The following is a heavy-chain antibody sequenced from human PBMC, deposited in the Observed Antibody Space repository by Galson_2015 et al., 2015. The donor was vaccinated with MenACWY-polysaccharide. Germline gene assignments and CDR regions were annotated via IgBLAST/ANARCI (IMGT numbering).Heavy chain of an antibody. CDR1: GFTFSGNW. J-gene: IGHJ3*02. CDR2: INSDGRST. D-gene: IGHD6-19*01. CDR3: ARPANPGYSSGLTQALDI. V-gene: IGHV3-74*01. Sequence: SLRLSCAASGFTFSGNWMHWVRQAPGKGLVWVSRINSDGRSTSYADSVKGRFTISRDNAKNTLYLQMNSPRAEDTAVYYCARPANPGYSSGLTQALDIWCQWTKVTAAS.